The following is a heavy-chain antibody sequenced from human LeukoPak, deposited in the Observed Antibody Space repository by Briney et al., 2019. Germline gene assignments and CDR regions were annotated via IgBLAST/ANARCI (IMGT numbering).Heavy chain of an antibody. D-gene: IGHD6-13*01. CDR1: GGSISSSSYY. CDR3: ARDRSHSHSSSWMSTNWFDP. V-gene: IGHV4-39*07. Sequence: PSETLSLTCTVSGGSISSSSYYWGWIRQPPGKGLEWIGSIYYSGSTYYNPSLKSRVTISVDTSKNQFSLKLSSVTAADTAVYYCARDRSHSHSSSWMSTNWFDPWGQGTLVTVSS. CDR2: IYYSGST. J-gene: IGHJ5*02.